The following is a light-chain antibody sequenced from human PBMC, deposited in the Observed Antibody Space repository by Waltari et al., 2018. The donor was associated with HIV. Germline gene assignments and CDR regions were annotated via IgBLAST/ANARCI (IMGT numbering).Light chain of an antibody. Sequence: QSVLTQPPSWSGAPGQRVTISCTGSSPNIGAGYEVHVYQQLPGTAPKLLINGNINRPSGVSDRFSDFKSGTSASLAITGLQTEDEADYYCQSYDVSLSGSIFGGGTKLTVL. V-gene: IGLV1-40*01. CDR3: QSYDVSLSGSI. J-gene: IGLJ2*01. CDR1: SPNIGAGYE. CDR2: GNI.